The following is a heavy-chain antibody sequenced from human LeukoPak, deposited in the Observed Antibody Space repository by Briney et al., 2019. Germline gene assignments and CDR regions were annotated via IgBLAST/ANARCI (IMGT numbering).Heavy chain of an antibody. J-gene: IGHJ4*02. V-gene: IGHV4-34*01. CDR3: ARGLVVPAALPFDY. D-gene: IGHD2-2*01. CDR1: GGSFSGYY. Sequence: SETLSLTCAVYGGSFSGYYWSWIRQPPGMGLEWIGEINHSGSTNYNPSLKSRVTISVDTSKNQFSLKLSSVTAADTAVYYCARGLVVPAALPFDYWGQGTLVTVSS. CDR2: INHSGST.